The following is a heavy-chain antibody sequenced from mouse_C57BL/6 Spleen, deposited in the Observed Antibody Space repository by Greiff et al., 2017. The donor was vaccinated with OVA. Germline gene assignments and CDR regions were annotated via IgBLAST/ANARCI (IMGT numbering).Heavy chain of an antibody. CDR3: ARLYDGYLFDY. J-gene: IGHJ2*01. CDR2: INPGSGGT. Sequence: QVQLKESGAELVRPGTSVKVSCKASGYAFTNYLIEWVKQRPGQGLEWIGVINPGSGGTNYNEKFKGKATLTADKSSSTAYMQLSSLTSEDSAVYFCARLYDGYLFDYWGQGTTLTVSS. V-gene: IGHV1-54*01. CDR1: GYAFTNYL. D-gene: IGHD2-3*01.